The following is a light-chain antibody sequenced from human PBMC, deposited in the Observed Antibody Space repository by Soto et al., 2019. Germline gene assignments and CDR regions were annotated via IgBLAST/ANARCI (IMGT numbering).Light chain of an antibody. CDR3: QQYGGSPPVT. Sequence: EIVLTQSPGTLSLSPGERATLSCRASQSVSSRYLAWYQQKPGQAPRLLIYGAFSRATGIPDRFSGSGSGTDFTLTITRLEPEDFAVDYYQQYGGSPPVTFGQGTKLEIK. V-gene: IGKV3-20*01. CDR1: QSVSSRY. J-gene: IGKJ2*01. CDR2: GAF.